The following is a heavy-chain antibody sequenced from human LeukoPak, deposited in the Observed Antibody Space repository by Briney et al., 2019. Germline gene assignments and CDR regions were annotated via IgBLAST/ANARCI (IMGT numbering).Heavy chain of an antibody. CDR2: IAHHGSNK. V-gene: IGHV3-30*02. CDR1: GFTFDDFA. Sequence: GGSLRLSCAASGFTFDDFAMHWVRQGPGKGLEWVSYIAHHGSNKYYADSVKGRFTISRDNSKRTLYLQMNSLRADDTAVYYCAKDGSWSCTDWGQGTLVTVSS. D-gene: IGHD2-8*02. CDR3: AKDGSWSCTD. J-gene: IGHJ4*02.